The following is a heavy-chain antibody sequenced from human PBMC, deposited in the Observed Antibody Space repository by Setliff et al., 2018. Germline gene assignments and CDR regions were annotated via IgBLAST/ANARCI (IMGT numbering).Heavy chain of an antibody. Sequence: EASVKVSCKASGYTFTTYGVAWVRQAPGQGLEWLGWISGYNGNTNYAQRFQGRVTTTIDTSTNTAYMELRSLRSDDTAVYYCARSSLGGSPQYYFDYWGQGTLVTAPQ. CDR3: ARSSLGGSPQYYFDY. V-gene: IGHV1-18*01. J-gene: IGHJ4*02. CDR2: ISGYNGNT. D-gene: IGHD2-15*01. CDR1: GYTFTTYG.